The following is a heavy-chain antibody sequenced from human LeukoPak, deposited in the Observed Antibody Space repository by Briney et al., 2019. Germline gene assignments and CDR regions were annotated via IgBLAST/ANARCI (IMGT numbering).Heavy chain of an antibody. V-gene: IGHV3-48*01. J-gene: IGHJ4*02. CDR2: IGSSSGRI. Sequence: GGSLRLSCVVSGFTFSNYDMNWVRQAPGKGLEWVSYIGSSSGRIYFTDSVKGRFTISRDNAKNSLYLQMNSLRAEDTAMYYCARAMTTVTTAFDYWGQGTLVTVSS. CDR1: GFTFSNYD. CDR3: ARAMTTVTTAFDY. D-gene: IGHD4-17*01.